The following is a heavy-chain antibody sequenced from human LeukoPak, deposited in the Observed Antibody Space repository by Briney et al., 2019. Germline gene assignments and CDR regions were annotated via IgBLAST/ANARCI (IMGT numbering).Heavy chain of an antibody. J-gene: IGHJ4*02. CDR3: AREGVADGSAYFDY. D-gene: IGHD6-19*01. CDR2: IYTSGST. V-gene: IGHV4-4*07. CDR1: GFTFSDYY. Sequence: PGGSLRLSCAASGFTFSDYYMSWIRQPAGKGLEWIGRIYTSGSTNYNPSLKSRVTMSVDTSKNQFSLKLSSVTAADTAVYYCAREGVADGSAYFDYWGQGTLVTVSS.